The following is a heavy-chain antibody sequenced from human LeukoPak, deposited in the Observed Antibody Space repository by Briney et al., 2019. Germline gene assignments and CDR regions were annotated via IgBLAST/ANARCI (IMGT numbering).Heavy chain of an antibody. CDR2: INAGNGNT. V-gene: IGHV1-3*01. Sequence: ASVKVSCKASGYIFSSYAIHWVRQAPGQRLECMGWINAGNGNTKYSQKFQGRVTITRDTSASTAYMELRSLRSDDTAVYYCARDAPYYYDSSIMYYFDYWGQGTLVTVSS. D-gene: IGHD3-22*01. CDR3: ARDAPYYYDSSIMYYFDY. J-gene: IGHJ4*02. CDR1: GYIFSSYA.